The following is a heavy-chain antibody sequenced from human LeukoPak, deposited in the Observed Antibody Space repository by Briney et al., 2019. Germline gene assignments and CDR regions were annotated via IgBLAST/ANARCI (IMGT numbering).Heavy chain of an antibody. CDR3: ARERDDYSRIFDY. Sequence: ASVKVSCKASGYTFTSYYMHWVRQAPGQGLEWMGWINPNSGGTNYAQKFQGRVTMTRDTSISTAYMELSRLRSDDTAVYYCARERDDYSRIFDYWGQGTLVTVSS. V-gene: IGHV1-2*02. CDR2: INPNSGGT. CDR1: GYTFTSYY. D-gene: IGHD4-11*01. J-gene: IGHJ4*02.